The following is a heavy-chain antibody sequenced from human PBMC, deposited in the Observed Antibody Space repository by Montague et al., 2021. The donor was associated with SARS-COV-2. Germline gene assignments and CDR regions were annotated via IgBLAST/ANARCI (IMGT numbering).Heavy chain of an antibody. Sequence: SLSLSFSGSGFPFSNYEMNWVRQAPGKGLEWISDISSSGSTTYYIDSVKGRFTISRDNAKNSLYLQMNSLRAEDTAVYYCAREGFTGKYVEYWGQGTLVTVSS. CDR3: AREGFTGKYVEY. CDR1: GFPFSNYE. CDR2: ISSSGSTT. V-gene: IGHV3-48*03. D-gene: IGHD2-8*02. J-gene: IGHJ4*02.